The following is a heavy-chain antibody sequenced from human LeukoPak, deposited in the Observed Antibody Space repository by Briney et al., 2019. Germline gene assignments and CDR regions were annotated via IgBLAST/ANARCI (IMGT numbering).Heavy chain of an antibody. CDR1: GFTFSNAW. J-gene: IGHJ4*02. CDR2: IKSKTDGGTT. CDR3: TTEGYYGSGSCSDY. Sequence: GGSLRLSCAASGFTFSNAWMSWVRQAPGKGLEWVGRIKSKTDGGTTDYAAPVKGRFTISRDDSKNTLYLQMNSLKTEDTAVYYCTTEGYYGSGSCSDYWGQGTLVTVSS. D-gene: IGHD3-10*01. V-gene: IGHV3-15*01.